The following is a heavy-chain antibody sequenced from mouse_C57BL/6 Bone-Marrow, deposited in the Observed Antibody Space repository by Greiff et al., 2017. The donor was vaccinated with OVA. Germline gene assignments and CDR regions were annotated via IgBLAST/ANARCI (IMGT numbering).Heavy chain of an antibody. Sequence: QVQLKESGPELVKPGASVKISCKASGYTFTDYYINWVKQRPGQGLEWIGWIFPGSGSTYYNEKFKGKATLTVDKSSITAYMLLSSLTSEDSAVYFCARAGSSYGGGSYWGQGTTLTVSS. J-gene: IGHJ2*01. D-gene: IGHD1-1*01. CDR2: IFPGSGST. CDR1: GYTFTDYY. CDR3: ARAGSSYGGGSY. V-gene: IGHV1-75*01.